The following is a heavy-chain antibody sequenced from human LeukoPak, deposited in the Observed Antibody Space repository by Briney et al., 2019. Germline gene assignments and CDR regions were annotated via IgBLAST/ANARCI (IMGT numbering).Heavy chain of an antibody. Sequence: PSETLSLTCAVSGGSISSNNWWGWVRQPPGKGLEWIGEIYHSGSPNYNPSLKSRVTISVDKSRNHFSLNLSSVTAADTAVYYCARVNINDWHSCDYWGQGTLVTVSS. J-gene: IGHJ4*02. CDR3: ARVNINDWHSCDY. CDR1: GGSISSNNW. CDR2: IYHSGSP. D-gene: IGHD1/OR15-1a*01. V-gene: IGHV4-4*02.